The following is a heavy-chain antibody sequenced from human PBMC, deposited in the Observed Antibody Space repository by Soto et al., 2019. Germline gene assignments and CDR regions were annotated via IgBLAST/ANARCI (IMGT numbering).Heavy chain of an antibody. Sequence: SETLSLTCTVSGDSVTSINFYWSWIRQSPGKSLEWIGFINNNGNTNYNPSLKSRVTISVDTSKRQFSLKLSSVTAADTAVYYCAREARGVISGMDVWGQGTTVTVSS. J-gene: IGHJ6*02. CDR2: INNNGNT. V-gene: IGHV4-61*01. D-gene: IGHD3-10*01. CDR3: AREARGVISGMDV. CDR1: GDSVTSINFY.